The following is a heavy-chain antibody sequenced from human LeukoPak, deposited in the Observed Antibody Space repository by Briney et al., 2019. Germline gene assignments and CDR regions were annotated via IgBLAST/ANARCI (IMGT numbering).Heavy chain of an antibody. CDR1: GFTFSSYE. CDR2: IYSDGST. J-gene: IGHJ6*02. CDR3: AREPYGSGDV. Sequence: PGGSLRLSCAASGFTFSSYEMNWVRQAPGKGLEWVSLIYSDGSTYYADSVKGRFTISRDNSKNTLYLQMNSLRAEDTALYHCAREPYGSGDVWGQGTTVTVSS. V-gene: IGHV3-66*01. D-gene: IGHD3-10*01.